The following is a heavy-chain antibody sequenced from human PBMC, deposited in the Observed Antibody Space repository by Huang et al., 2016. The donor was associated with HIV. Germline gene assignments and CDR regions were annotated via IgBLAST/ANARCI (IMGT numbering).Heavy chain of an antibody. CDR1: GFAFSSYG. V-gene: IGHV3-21*02. D-gene: IGHD6-19*01. J-gene: IGHJ5*02. CDR3: AYQQWLVGGLNH. CDR2: IGRDSSYI. Sequence: EVELVESGGGLVKPGGSLRLSCAASGFAFSSYGMNWVRQAPGKGLVGVAFIGRDSSYIYYADSVKGRVTISRDNAKSSIYLQLDSLRAEDTAVYYCAYQQWLVGGLNHWGQGTLVVVSS.